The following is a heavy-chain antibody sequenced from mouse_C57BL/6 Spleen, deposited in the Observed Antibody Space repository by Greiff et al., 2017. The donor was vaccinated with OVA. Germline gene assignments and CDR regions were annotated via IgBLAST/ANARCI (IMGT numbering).Heavy chain of an antibody. Sequence: QVQLQQPGAELVKPGASVKLSCKASGYTFTSYWMHWVKQRPGQGLEWIGMIHPNSGSTNYNEKFKSKATLTVDKSSSTAYMQLSSLTSEDSAVYDCARGGYGRYYFDYWGQGTTLTVSS. D-gene: IGHD1-1*02. J-gene: IGHJ2*01. CDR3: ARGGYGRYYFDY. CDR1: GYTFTSYW. V-gene: IGHV1-64*01. CDR2: IHPNSGST.